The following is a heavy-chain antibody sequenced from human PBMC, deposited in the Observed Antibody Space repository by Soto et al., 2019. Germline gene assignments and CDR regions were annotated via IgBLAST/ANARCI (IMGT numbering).Heavy chain of an antibody. CDR2: IYYSGST. D-gene: IGHD2-2*01. V-gene: IGHV4-61*07. J-gene: IGHJ5*02. Sequence: QPPGKGLEWIGYIYYSGSTNYNPSLKSRVTISVDTSKNQFSLKLSSVTAADTAVYYCARRLNQYCSSTSCYGGIFGNWFDPWGQGTLVTVSS. CDR3: ARRLNQYCSSTSCYGGIFGNWFDP.